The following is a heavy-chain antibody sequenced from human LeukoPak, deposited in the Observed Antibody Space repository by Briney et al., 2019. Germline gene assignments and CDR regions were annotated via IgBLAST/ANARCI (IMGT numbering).Heavy chain of an antibody. D-gene: IGHD7-27*01. CDR1: GYTFTGYY. Sequence: ASVKVSCKASGYTFTGYYMHWVRQAPGQGLEWMGWINPNSGGTNYAQKFQGRVTMTRDTSISTAYMELSRLRSDDTAVYYCARAVTGDRDWYFDLWGRGTLVTVSS. CDR2: INPNSGGT. V-gene: IGHV1-2*02. CDR3: ARAVTGDRDWYFDL. J-gene: IGHJ2*01.